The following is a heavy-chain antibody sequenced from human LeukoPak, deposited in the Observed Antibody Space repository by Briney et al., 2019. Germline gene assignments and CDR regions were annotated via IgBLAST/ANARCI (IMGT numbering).Heavy chain of an antibody. CDR3: AKRVSAAATGRAFDI. Sequence: GRSLRLSCAASGFTFSRYGMHWVRQAPGKGLEWVSGISGGGDGTYYADSVKGRFTISRDNSKNTLYLQMNSLRAEDTAVYYCAKRVSAAATGRAFDIWGQGTMVTVSS. V-gene: IGHV3-23*01. CDR2: ISGGGDGT. D-gene: IGHD2-2*01. J-gene: IGHJ3*02. CDR1: GFTFSRYG.